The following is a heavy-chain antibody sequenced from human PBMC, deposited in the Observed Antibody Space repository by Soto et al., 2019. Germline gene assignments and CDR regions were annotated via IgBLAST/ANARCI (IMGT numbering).Heavy chain of an antibody. CDR1: GGTFSSYA. D-gene: IGHD3-22*01. CDR3: ARAPNYYDSSGYSY. Sequence: ASVKVSCKASGGTFSSYAISWVRQAPGQGLEWMGGIIPIFGTANYAQKFQGRVTITADESTSTAYMELSSLRSEDTAVYYCARAPNYYDSSGYSYWGQGTLVTVSS. J-gene: IGHJ4*02. CDR2: IIPIFGTA. V-gene: IGHV1-69*13.